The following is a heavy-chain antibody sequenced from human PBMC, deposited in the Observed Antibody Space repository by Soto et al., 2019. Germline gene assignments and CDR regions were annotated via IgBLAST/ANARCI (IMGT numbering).Heavy chain of an antibody. CDR3: ARATVKDGGDDAFDI. V-gene: IGHV3-33*01. J-gene: IGHJ3*02. CDR1: GFTFSSYG. CDR2: IWYDGSNK. Sequence: GGSLRLSCAASGFTFSSYGMHWVRQAPGKGLEWVAVIWYDGSNKYYADSVKGRFTISRDNSKNTLYRQMNSLRAEDTAVYYWARATVKDGGDDAFDIWGQGRMVTVSS. D-gene: IGHD2-21*01.